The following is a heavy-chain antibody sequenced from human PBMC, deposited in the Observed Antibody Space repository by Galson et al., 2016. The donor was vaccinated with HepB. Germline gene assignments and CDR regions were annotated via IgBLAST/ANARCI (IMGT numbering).Heavy chain of an antibody. D-gene: IGHD6-13*01. CDR2: IRSEAYGGTT. V-gene: IGHV3-49*03. CDR3: AKAAAPDYYYYYMDV. Sequence: SLRLSCAASGFTFGEYTMSWFRQAPGKGLEWVGFIRSEAYGGTTEYAASVKGRFTISTDESKSIAYLQMKSLKTEDTAVYYCAKAAAPDYYYYYMDVWGKGTTVPVSS. J-gene: IGHJ6*03. CDR1: GFTFGEYT.